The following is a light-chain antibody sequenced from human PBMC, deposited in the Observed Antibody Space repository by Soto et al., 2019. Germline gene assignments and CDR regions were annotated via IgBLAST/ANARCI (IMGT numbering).Light chain of an antibody. CDR3: QKYNSSPLT. CDR2: AAS. J-gene: IGKJ4*01. V-gene: IGKV1-27*01. CDR1: QDIRNS. Sequence: DIQMTQSPSSLSASIGDRITITCRASQDIRNSLAWYQQKPGKVPKLLIYAASTLQSGVPSRFSGSGSGTDFTLTISSLQPEDVATYYCQKYNSSPLTFGGGTEVESK.